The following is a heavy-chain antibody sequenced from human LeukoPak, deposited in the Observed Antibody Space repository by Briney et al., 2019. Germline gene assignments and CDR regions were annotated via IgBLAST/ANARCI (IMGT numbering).Heavy chain of an antibody. D-gene: IGHD6-13*01. CDR2: IYYTGST. Sequence: PSETLSFTCTVSGGSISNYYWNWIRQPPGKALEWIGYIYYTGSTNYNPSLKSRVTMSVDTSKNQFSLNLRSVTPEDTAVYYCARNLIPEQLVLNFWGQGTLVTVSS. V-gene: IGHV4-59*01. CDR3: ARNLIPEQLVLNF. J-gene: IGHJ4*02. CDR1: GGSISNYY.